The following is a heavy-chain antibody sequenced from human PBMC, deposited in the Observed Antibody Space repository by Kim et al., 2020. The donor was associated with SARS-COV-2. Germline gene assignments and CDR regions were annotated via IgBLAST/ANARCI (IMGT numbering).Heavy chain of an antibody. CDR1: GGSFSGYY. CDR2: INHSGST. CDR3: ARKKGGSGWYFNNWFHP. V-gene: IGHV4-34*01. D-gene: IGHD6-19*01. Sequence: SETLSLTCAVYGGSFSGYYWSWIRQPPGKGLEWIGEINHSGSTNYNPSLKSRVTISVDTSKNQFSLKLSSVTAADTAVYYCARKKGGSGWYFNNWFHPWGQGTLVTVSS. J-gene: IGHJ5*02.